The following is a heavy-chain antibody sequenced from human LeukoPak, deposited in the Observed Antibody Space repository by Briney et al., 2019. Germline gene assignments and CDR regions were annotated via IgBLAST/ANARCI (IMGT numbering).Heavy chain of an antibody. J-gene: IGHJ3*02. CDR3: ARSPPEQWLVRVGAFDI. CDR2: IYYSGST. CDR1: GGSLSSYY. D-gene: IGHD6-19*01. V-gene: IGHV4-59*01. Sequence: SETLSLTCTVSGGSLSSYYWSWIRQPPGKGLEWIGYIYYSGSTNYNPSLKSRVTISVDTSKNQFSLKLSSVTAADTAVYYCARSPPEQWLVRVGAFDIWGQGTMVTVSS.